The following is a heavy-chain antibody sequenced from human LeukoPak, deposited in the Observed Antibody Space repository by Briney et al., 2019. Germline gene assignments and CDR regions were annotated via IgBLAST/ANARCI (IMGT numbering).Heavy chain of an antibody. CDR1: GFTFSRYG. D-gene: IGHD3-10*01. CDR2: ISHDGNNK. V-gene: IGHV3-30*03. Sequence: GGSRRLSCPAAGFTFSRYGVHWVRQAPGKGLEWVAVISHDGNNKYYGDSVKGRFPIPRDNSKTPLYLEMNSLGPEDRAVYYFARVREVLEPPTDSWGQGTLVTVSS. CDR3: ARVREVLEPPTDS. J-gene: IGHJ4*02.